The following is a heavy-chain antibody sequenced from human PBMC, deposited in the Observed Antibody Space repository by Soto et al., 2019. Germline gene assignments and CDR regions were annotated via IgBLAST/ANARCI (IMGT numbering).Heavy chain of an antibody. CDR1: GDSVSSNSAA. Sequence: SPTLSLTCALSGDSVSSNSAAWNWIRQSPSRGLEWLGRTYYRSKWYNDYAVSVKSRVTISPDTSKNQFSLQLNSVTPEDTAVYYCARDVRRVGATTNYYYGMDVWGQGTTVTVSS. CDR3: ARDVRRVGATTNYYYGMDV. V-gene: IGHV6-1*01. D-gene: IGHD1-26*01. J-gene: IGHJ6*02. CDR2: TYYRSKWYN.